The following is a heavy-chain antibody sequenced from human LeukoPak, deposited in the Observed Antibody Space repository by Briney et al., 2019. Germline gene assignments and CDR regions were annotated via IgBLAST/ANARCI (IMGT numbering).Heavy chain of an antibody. CDR3: ARIVGGVIQH. J-gene: IGHJ1*01. D-gene: IGHD2-8*02. V-gene: IGHV2-70*11. CDR1: GFSLSTSGMC. Sequence: SGPALVKPTQTLTLTCTFSGFSLSTSGMCVSWIRQPPGKALEWLARIDWDDDKYYSTSLKTRLTNSKDNSKNQVVLTMANMDPVDTASYYCARIVGGVIQHWGQGTLVTVSS. CDR2: IDWDDDK.